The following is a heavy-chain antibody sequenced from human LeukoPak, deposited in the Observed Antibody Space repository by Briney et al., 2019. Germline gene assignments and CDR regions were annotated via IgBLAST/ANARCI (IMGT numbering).Heavy chain of an antibody. Sequence: GGSLRLSCAASGFTFSSYSMNWVRQAPGKGLEWVSSISSSSYIYYADSVKGRFTISRDNAKNSLYLQMNSLRAEDTAVYYCAREPAAGTSNPDYWGQGTLVTVSS. CDR1: GFTFSSYS. V-gene: IGHV3-21*01. D-gene: IGHD6-13*01. CDR3: AREPAAGTSNPDY. J-gene: IGHJ4*02. CDR2: ISSSSYI.